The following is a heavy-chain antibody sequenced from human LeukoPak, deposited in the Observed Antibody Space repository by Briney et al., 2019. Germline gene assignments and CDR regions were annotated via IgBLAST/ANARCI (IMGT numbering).Heavy chain of an antibody. D-gene: IGHD6-19*01. V-gene: IGHV3-23*01. CDR1: GFTFSSYA. J-gene: IGHJ4*02. CDR3: AKDLRYSSGWYFDY. CDR2: ISGSGGST. Sequence: GGSPRLSCAASGFTFSSYAMSWVRQAPGKGLEWVSAISGSGGSTYYADSVKGRFTISRDNSKNTLYLQMNSLRAEDTAVYYCAKDLRYSSGWYFDYWGQGTLVTVSS.